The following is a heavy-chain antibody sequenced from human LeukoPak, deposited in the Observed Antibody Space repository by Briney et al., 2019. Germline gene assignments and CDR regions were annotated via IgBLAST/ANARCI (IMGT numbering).Heavy chain of an antibody. CDR1: GFTFNSHA. V-gene: IGHV3-33*05. CDR2: ISYEGSTE. J-gene: IGHJ4*02. Sequence: GGSLRLSCAASGFTFNSHAMHWVRQAPGKGLEWVAFISYEGSTEYYAESVKGRFTVSRDNSKNTLYLQVNSLRAEDTALYYCARDPGVGRLHETKPWGQGTLVIVSS. CDR3: ARDPGVGRLHETKP. D-gene: IGHD5-24*01.